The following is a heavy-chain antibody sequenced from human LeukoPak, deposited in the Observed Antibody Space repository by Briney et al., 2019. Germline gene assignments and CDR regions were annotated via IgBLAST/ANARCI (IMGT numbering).Heavy chain of an antibody. CDR1: GYTFTGYY. CDR3: AREGTIFGVVTLDLYYFDY. CDR2: INPNSGGT. V-gene: IGHV1-2*02. Sequence: ASVKVSCKASGYTFTGYYMHWVRQAPGQGLEWMGWINPNSGGTNYAQKFQGRVTMPSDSSITTVYMELSSLRSEDTAVYYCAREGTIFGVVTLDLYYFDYWGQGTLVTVSS. J-gene: IGHJ4*02. D-gene: IGHD3-3*01.